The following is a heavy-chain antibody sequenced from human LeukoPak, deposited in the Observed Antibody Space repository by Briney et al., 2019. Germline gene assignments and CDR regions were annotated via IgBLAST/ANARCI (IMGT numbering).Heavy chain of an antibody. J-gene: IGHJ4*02. CDR3: ARHGRSRGTRIDY. CDR2: IYYSGST. CDR1: GGSISSCY. D-gene: IGHD1-7*01. Sequence: HPSETLSLTCTVSGGSISSCYWSWIRQPPGKGLEWIGYIYYSGSTNYNPSLKSRVTISVDTSKNQFSLKLSSVTAADTAVYYCARHGRSRGTRIDYWGQGTLVTVSS. V-gene: IGHV4-59*08.